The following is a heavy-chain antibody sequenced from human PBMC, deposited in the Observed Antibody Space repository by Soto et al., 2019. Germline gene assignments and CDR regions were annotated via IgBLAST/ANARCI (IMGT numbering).Heavy chain of an antibody. J-gene: IGHJ6*03. V-gene: IGHV6-1*01. D-gene: IGHD1-7*01. CDR1: GDRVSSNSAA. CDR3: AGTTSHYWYYMDV. Sequence: PSQTLSLTYAVSGDRVSSNSAAWNWIRQSPSRGLEWLGRTYYRSRWYNDYAVSVKSRITINPDTSKNQFSLQLTSVTPEDTAVYYCAGTTSHYWYYMDVWGKGTTVTVSS. CDR2: TYYRSRWYN.